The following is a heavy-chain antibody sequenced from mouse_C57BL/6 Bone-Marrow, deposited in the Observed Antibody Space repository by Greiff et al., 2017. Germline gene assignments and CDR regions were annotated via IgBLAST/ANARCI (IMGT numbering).Heavy chain of an antibody. CDR1: GYAFSSYW. V-gene: IGHV1-80*01. Sequence: QVQLQQSGAELVKPGASVKISCKASGYAFSSYWMNWVKQRPGKGLEWIGQIYPGDGDTNYNGKFKGKATLTADKSSSTAYMQLSSLTSEDSAVYFCASYGNYVWYFDVWGTGTTVTVSS. J-gene: IGHJ1*03. CDR3: ASYGNYVWYFDV. CDR2: IYPGDGDT. D-gene: IGHD2-1*01.